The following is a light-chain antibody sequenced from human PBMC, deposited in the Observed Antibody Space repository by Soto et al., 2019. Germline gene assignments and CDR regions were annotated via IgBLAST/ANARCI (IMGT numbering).Light chain of an antibody. J-gene: IGKJ1*01. Sequence: GDSVTITCRASQRISTWLAWYQQKPGKAPNLLIYDASNLASGVPSRFSGSGSGTEFTLSISSLQPDDFATFYCQQYNSHSKTFGQGTKVEIK. CDR2: DAS. V-gene: IGKV1-5*01. CDR1: QRISTW. CDR3: QQYNSHSKT.